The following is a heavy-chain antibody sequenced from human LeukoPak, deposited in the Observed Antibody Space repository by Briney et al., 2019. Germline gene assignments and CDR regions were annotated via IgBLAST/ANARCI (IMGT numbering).Heavy chain of an antibody. Sequence: PGGSLRLSCAASGFTFSSYTMNWVRQAPGKGLEWVSSISSRSSYIYYADSVKGRFTISRDNAKNSLYLQMNSLRAEDTALYYCAKVQSRYYYGSGRVAYWGQGTLVTVSS. V-gene: IGHV3-21*04. D-gene: IGHD3-10*01. J-gene: IGHJ4*02. CDR1: GFTFSSYT. CDR3: AKVQSRYYYGSGRVAY. CDR2: ISSRSSYI.